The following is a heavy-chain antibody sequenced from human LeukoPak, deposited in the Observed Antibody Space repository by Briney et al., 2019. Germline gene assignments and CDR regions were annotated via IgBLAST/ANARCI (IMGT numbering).Heavy chain of an antibody. CDR2: ISSSNTI. D-gene: IGHD6-25*01. Sequence: GGSLRLSCAASGFTFSRTSMNWVRQAPGKGLEWLSYISSSNTIYYADSVKGRSTVSRDNAKNSLSLQMNSLRDEDTAVYYCVTNAIAAAFDWWGQGTLVTVSS. V-gene: IGHV3-48*02. J-gene: IGHJ4*02. CDR3: VTNAIAAAFDW. CDR1: GFTFSRTS.